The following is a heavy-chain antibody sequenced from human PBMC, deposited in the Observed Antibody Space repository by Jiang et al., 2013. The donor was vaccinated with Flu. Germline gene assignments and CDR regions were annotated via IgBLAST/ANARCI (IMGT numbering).Heavy chain of an antibody. CDR3: ARGRRITMVRGGWYFDL. CDR1: GGSMSGYY. J-gene: IGHJ2*01. Sequence: PGLVKPSETLSLTCAVSGGSMSGYYWGWIRQPPGKGLEWIGSIYHSGSTYYNPSLKSRVTISVDTSKNQFSLKLSSVTAADTAVYYCARGRRITMVRGGWYFDLWGRGTLVTVSS. CDR2: IYHSGST. V-gene: IGHV4-38-2*01. D-gene: IGHD3-10*01.